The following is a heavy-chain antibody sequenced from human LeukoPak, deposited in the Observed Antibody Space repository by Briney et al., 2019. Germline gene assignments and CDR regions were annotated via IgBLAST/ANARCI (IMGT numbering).Heavy chain of an antibody. CDR1: GFTFSSSA. CDR3: ARDRPPEWLLLYGMDV. D-gene: IGHD3-22*01. J-gene: IGHJ6*02. CDR2: ISNNGGYT. Sequence: GGSLRLSCAASGFTFSSSAMSWVRQAPGKGLEWVSAISNNGGYTYYADSVQGRFTISGDNSKSTLCLQMNSLRAEDTAVYYCARDRPPEWLLLYGMDVWGQGTTVTVSS. V-gene: IGHV3-23*01.